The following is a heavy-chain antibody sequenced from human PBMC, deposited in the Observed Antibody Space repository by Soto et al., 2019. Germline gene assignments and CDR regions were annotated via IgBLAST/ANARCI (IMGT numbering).Heavy chain of an antibody. Sequence: SGPTLVNPTQTLTLTCTFSVFSLSTSGVGVGWIRQPPGKALEWLALIYWDDDKRYSPSLKSRLTITKDTSKNQVVLTMTNMDPMDTGTYYCAHKGPEDWPLDYWGQGTLVTVSS. CDR1: VFSLSTSGVG. J-gene: IGHJ4*02. CDR3: AHKGPEDWPLDY. V-gene: IGHV2-5*02. CDR2: IYWDDDK. D-gene: IGHD3-9*01.